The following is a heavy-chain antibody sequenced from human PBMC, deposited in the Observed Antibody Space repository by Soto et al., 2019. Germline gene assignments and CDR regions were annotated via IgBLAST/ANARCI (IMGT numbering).Heavy chain of an antibody. V-gene: IGHV3-48*01. CDR1: GFTFSSYP. J-gene: IGHJ4*02. D-gene: IGHD4-17*01. CDR2: ISSGSSII. CDR3: ARAPSVYGDYFHDY. Sequence: GGSLRLSCAVSGFTFSSYPMNWVRQAPGKGLEWVSYISSGSSIIYYADSVKGRFTISRDNAKNSLYLQMNSLRAEDTAVYYCARAPSVYGDYFHDYWGQGTLVTVSS.